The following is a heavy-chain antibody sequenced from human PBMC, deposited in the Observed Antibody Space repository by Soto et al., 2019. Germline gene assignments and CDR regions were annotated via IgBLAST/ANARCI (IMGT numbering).Heavy chain of an antibody. Sequence: ASVKVSCKASGYTFTGYPLHWVRQAPGQRLEWMGWINAGNGNTRYSQKFQGRVTITADESTSTAYMELSSLRSEDTAVYYCARDLYPWEGYSSSWSLKTYYYYYGMDVWGQGTTVTVSS. CDR1: GYTFTGYP. V-gene: IGHV1-3*01. CDR2: INAGNGNT. CDR3: ARDLYPWEGYSSSWSLKTYYYYYGMDV. D-gene: IGHD6-13*01. J-gene: IGHJ6*02.